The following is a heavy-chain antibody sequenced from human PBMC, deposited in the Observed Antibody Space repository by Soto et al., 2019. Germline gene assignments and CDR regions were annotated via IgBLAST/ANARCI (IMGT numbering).Heavy chain of an antibody. Sequence: PSETLSLTCTVSGASISTNHHNWAWVRQPPGKGLEWMGNIHYRGDTYFNPSLGSRLSMSVDTSKNQFSLKLTSVTAADTAVYYCARLPTGYPKWFEPWGEGTLVTVCS. CDR2: IHYRGDT. CDR3: ARLPTGYPKWFEP. J-gene: IGHJ5*02. D-gene: IGHD3-9*01. V-gene: IGHV4-39*01. CDR1: GASISTNHHN.